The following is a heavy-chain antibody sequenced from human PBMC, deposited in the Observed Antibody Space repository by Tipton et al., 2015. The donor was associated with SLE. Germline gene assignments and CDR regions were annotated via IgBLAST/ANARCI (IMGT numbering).Heavy chain of an antibody. Sequence: SLRLSCVASGFTFSSYEMNWVRQAPGKGLEWIAYITTSSSDILYADSVRGRFTMSRDNAKNSLYLQMNTLRPEDTGFYYCARDLRFYGSGSRYYFDHWGQGTSVTVSP. J-gene: IGHJ4*02. D-gene: IGHD3-10*01. CDR3: ARDLRFYGSGSRYYFDH. V-gene: IGHV3-48*03. CDR2: ITTSSSDI. CDR1: GFTFSSYE.